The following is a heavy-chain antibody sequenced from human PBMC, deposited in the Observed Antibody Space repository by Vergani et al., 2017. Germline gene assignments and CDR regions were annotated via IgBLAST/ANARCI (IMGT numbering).Heavy chain of an antibody. CDR3: AKDRGGRYCSSTSCSSDWYFDL. CDR2: ISWNSDII. CDR1: GFTFSTHA. Sequence: DVQLLQSGGDLVQPGGSLKLSCVASGFTFSTHAMSWVRQTPGKGLEWVSGISWNSDIIDYADSVKGRFTISRDNAKNSLYLQMNSLRVEDTALYYCAKDRGGRYCSSTSCSSDWYFDLWGRGTLVTVSS. D-gene: IGHD2-2*01. V-gene: IGHV3-9*01. J-gene: IGHJ2*01.